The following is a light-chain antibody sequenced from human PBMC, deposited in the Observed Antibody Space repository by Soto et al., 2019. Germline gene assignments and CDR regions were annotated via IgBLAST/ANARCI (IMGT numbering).Light chain of an antibody. CDR3: SSYTSSNTYV. V-gene: IGLV2-14*03. J-gene: IGLJ1*01. Sequence: QSALTQPASVSGSPGHSSTISCTGTISDVSGYNFVSWYQQYPGEAPKLMIYDVSNRPSGVSNRFSGSKSGNTASLTISGLQAEDEADYYCSSYTSSNTYVFGTGTKVTVL. CDR2: DVS. CDR1: ISDVSGYNF.